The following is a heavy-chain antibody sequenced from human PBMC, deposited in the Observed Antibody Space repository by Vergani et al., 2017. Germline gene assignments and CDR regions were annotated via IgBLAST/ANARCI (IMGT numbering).Heavy chain of an antibody. CDR2: IYYSGST. J-gene: IGHJ5*02. D-gene: IGHD2-15*01. CDR3: ARGQARGYCSGGSCYLGWFDP. Sequence: QVQLQESGPGLVKPSETLSLTCTVSGGSISSYYWSWIRQPPGKGLEWIGYIYYSGSTNYNPSLKSRVTISVDTSKNQFSLRLSSVTAADTAVYYCARGQARGYCSGGSCYLGWFDPWGQGTLVTVSS. CDR1: GGSISSYY. V-gene: IGHV4-59*08.